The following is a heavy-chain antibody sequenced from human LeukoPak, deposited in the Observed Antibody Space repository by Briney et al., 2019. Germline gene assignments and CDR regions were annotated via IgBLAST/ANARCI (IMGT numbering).Heavy chain of an antibody. CDR1: GYTSTGYY. Sequence: GASVKVSCKASGYTSTGYYMHWVRQAPGQGLEWMGWINPNSGGTNYAQKFQGRVTMTRDTSISTAYMELSRLRSDDTAVYYCARVLGSTVVTPLDYWGQGTLVTVSS. CDR3: ARVLGSTVVTPLDY. CDR2: INPNSGGT. J-gene: IGHJ4*02. V-gene: IGHV1-2*02. D-gene: IGHD4-23*01.